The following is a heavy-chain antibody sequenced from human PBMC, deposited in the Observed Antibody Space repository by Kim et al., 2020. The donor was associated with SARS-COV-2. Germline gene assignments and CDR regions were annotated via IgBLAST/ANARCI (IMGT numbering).Heavy chain of an antibody. Sequence: GGSLRLSCAAYGFTFSTYAMSWVRQAPGKGMEWVSAISGSAGSTSYADSVEGRFTVCRDTSQSTLYRQMNSLRAEDTAVYYCAKGEYYYDSSVYALWGQGTLVTSSS. CDR1: GFTFSTYA. CDR3: AKGEYYYDSSVYAL. J-gene: IGHJ4*02. V-gene: IGHV3-23*01. D-gene: IGHD3-22*01. CDR2: ISGSAGST.